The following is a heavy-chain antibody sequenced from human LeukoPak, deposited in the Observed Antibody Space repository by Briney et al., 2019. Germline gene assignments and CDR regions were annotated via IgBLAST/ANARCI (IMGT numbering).Heavy chain of an antibody. V-gene: IGHV4-34*01. CDR1: GGSFSGYY. D-gene: IGHD2-2*02. Sequence: SETLSLTCAVYGGSFSGYYWSWIRQPPGKGLEWIGEINHSGSTNYNPSLKSRVTISVDTSKNQFSLKLSSVTAADTAVYYCARELVVPAAIHDAFDIWGQGTMVTVSS. J-gene: IGHJ3*02. CDR2: INHSGST. CDR3: ARELVVPAAIHDAFDI.